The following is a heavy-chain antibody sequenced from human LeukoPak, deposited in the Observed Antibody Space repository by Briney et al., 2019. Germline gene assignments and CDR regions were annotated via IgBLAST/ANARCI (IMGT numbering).Heavy chain of an antibody. J-gene: IGHJ4*02. CDR2: IYYSGST. V-gene: IGHV4-30-4*08. CDR1: GGSISSGGYY. Sequence: SQTLSLTCTVSGGSISSGGYYWSWIRQHPGKGLEWIGYIYYSGSTYYNPSLKSRVTISVDTSKNQFSLKLSSVTAADTAVYYCARATNRLYSSGPVVYWGQGTLVTVSS. CDR3: ARATNRLYSSGPVVY. D-gene: IGHD6-19*01.